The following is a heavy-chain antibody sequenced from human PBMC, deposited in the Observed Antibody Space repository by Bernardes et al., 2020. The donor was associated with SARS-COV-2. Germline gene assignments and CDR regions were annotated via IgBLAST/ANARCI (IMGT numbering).Heavy chain of an antibody. Sequence: GGSLRLSCAASGFTVRNNYMSWVRQAAGKGLEWVSIIHSAGSTRYADSVKGRFTISRDISKNTVYLQMTSLTAEDTAMYYCAREFSDLSSRWYNFDSWGQGTLVTVSS. J-gene: IGHJ4*02. CDR3: AREFSDLSSRWYNFDS. D-gene: IGHD6-13*01. CDR1: GFTVRNNY. V-gene: IGHV3-53*01. CDR2: IHSAGST.